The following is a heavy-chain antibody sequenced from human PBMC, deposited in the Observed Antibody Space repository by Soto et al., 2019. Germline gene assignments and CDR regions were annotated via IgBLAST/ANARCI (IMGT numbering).Heavy chain of an antibody. J-gene: IGHJ4*02. CDR3: ARAPAPDYGGVGDY. CDR1: GFTFSSYT. CDR2: ISHDGSHK. Sequence: LRLSCAASGFTFSSYTIHWVRQAPGKGLEWVAVISHDGSHKYYADSVKGRFTISRDNSKNTLYLQMNSLRAEDTAVYYCARAPAPDYGGVGDYWGQGTLVTVSS. V-gene: IGHV3-30-3*01. D-gene: IGHD4-17*01.